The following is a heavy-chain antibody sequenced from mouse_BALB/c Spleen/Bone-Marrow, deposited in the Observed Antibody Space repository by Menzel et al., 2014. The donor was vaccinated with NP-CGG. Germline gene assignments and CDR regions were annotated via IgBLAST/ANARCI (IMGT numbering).Heavy chain of an antibody. Sequence: DVKLVESGGGLVQPGGSLKLSCVASGFTFSSYGMSWVRQTPDRRLELVATINNNGGSTYYPDSVKGQFTISRDNAKNTQYLQMSSLKSEDTAMYYCARVYGWYFDVWGAGTTVTVSS. V-gene: IGHV5-6-3*01. D-gene: IGHD1-1*01. CDR3: ARVYGWYFDV. CDR2: INNNGGST. J-gene: IGHJ1*01. CDR1: GFTFSSYG.